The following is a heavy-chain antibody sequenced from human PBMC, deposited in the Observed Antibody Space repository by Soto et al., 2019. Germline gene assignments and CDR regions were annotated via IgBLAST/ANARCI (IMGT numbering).Heavy chain of an antibody. J-gene: IGHJ6*02. V-gene: IGHV3-21*02. D-gene: IGHD3-10*01. CDR3: VRERGLSSFYGMDV. Sequence: VQLVESGGGLVKPGGSLRLSCAASGFTPSSYTMNWVRQASGKGLEWVASITSSSSHIYYADSVKGRFTISRDNAGNSLYLQMNSLRAEDTAVYYCVRERGLSSFYGMDVWGQGTTVTVS. CDR1: GFTPSSYT. CDR2: ITSSSSHI.